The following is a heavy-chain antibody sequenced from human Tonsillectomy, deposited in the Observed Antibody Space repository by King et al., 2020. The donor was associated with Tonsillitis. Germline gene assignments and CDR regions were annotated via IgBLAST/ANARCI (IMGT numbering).Heavy chain of an antibody. J-gene: IGHJ5*02. D-gene: IGHD1-20*01. CDR1: GFTFSYYW. Sequence: VQLVESGGGLVQPGGSLRLSCAASGFTFSYYWMSWVRQAPGKGLEWVANINQDGSEKHYVDSVKGQFTISRDNAKNSLFLQMNSLRAEDTAVYYCARAGGYNWNVPAGRGNWLDPWGQGALVTVSS. V-gene: IGHV3-7*03. CDR3: ARAGGYNWNVPAGRGNWLDP. CDR2: INQDGSEK.